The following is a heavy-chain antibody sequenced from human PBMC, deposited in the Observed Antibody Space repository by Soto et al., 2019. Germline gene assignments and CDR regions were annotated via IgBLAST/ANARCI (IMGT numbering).Heavy chain of an antibody. Sequence: QVQLVQSGAEVKKPGSSVKVSCKASGGTFSSYAISWVRQAPGQGLEWMGGIIPIFGTANYAQKFQGRVTITADESTSTAYRELSSLRSEDTAVYYCARVELRGIQLWFPLEYWGQGTLVTVSS. J-gene: IGHJ4*02. CDR1: GGTFSSYA. V-gene: IGHV1-69*01. D-gene: IGHD5-18*01. CDR3: ARVELRGIQLWFPLEY. CDR2: IIPIFGTA.